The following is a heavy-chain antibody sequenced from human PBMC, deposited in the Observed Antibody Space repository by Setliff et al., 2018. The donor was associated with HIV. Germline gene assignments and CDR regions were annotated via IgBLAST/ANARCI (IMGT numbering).Heavy chain of an antibody. Sequence: SGPTLVNPTQTLTLTCTFSGFSLTTSGVGVGWIRQPPGKALEWLAVIHWNDANHYSPSLKTRLSITKDTSKNQMVLTMTNTDPVDTATYYCAHSTFVAAAGGFDYWGQGTLVTVSS. J-gene: IGHJ4*02. V-gene: IGHV2-5*01. D-gene: IGHD6-13*01. CDR1: GFSLTTSGVG. CDR3: AHSTFVAAAGGFDY. CDR2: IHWNDAN.